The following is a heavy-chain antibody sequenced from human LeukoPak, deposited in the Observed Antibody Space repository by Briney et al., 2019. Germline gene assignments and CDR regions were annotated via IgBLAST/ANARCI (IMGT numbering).Heavy chain of an antibody. CDR2: IWYDGSNK. J-gene: IGHJ2*01. Sequence: GGSLRLSCAASGFIFSSYTLHWVRQTPGKGLEWVAVIWYDGSNKYYTGSVKGRFTISRDNSKNTLYLQMNSLRAEDTAVYYCARDPGESSAMRRRGWYFDLWGRGTLVTVSS. CDR3: ARDPGESSAMRRRGWYFDL. V-gene: IGHV3-33*08. CDR1: GFIFSSYT. D-gene: IGHD2-2*01.